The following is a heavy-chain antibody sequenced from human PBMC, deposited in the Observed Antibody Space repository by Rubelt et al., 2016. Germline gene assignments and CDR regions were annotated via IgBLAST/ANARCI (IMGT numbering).Heavy chain of an antibody. V-gene: IGHV1-2*06. CDR2: INPYSGVT. J-gene: IGHJ5*02. Sequence: QVQVVQSGAEVKTPGASVKVSCKASGYTFTGDYIHWVRQAPGQGLEWMGRINPYSGVTDYAQKFQGRVTMTRDTSISTAYMQLSSLRSDDTAVYYWARDGKFDPWGQGTLVTVSS. CDR1: GYTFTGDY. CDR3: ARDGKFDP.